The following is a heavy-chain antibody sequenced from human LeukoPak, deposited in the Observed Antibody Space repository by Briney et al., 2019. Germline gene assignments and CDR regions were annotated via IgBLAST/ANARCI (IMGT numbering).Heavy chain of an antibody. Sequence: PSETLSLTCTVSGGSISSSSYYWGWIRQPPGKGLEWIGSIYYSGSTYYNPSLKSRVTISVDTSKNQFSLKLSSVTAADTAGYYCGRLAFQPWSPYCSDYWGQGTLVTV. CDR2: IYYSGST. V-gene: IGHV4-39*01. D-gene: IGHD5-18*01. CDR1: GGSISSSSYY. J-gene: IGHJ4*02. CDR3: GRLAFQPWSPYCSDY.